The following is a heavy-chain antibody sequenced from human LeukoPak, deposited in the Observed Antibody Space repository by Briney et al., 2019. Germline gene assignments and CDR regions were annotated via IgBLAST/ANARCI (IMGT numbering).Heavy chain of an antibody. CDR2: ISAYNGNT. J-gene: IGHJ5*02. CDR3: ARDPNYDILTGYSNWFDP. CDR1: GYTFTSYG. Sequence: ASVKVSCKASGYTFTSYGISWVRQAPGQGLEWMGWISAYNGNTNYAQKLQGRVTMTTDTSTSTAYMELRSLRSDDTAVYYCARDPNYDILTGYSNWFDPWGQGTLVTVSS. V-gene: IGHV1-18*01. D-gene: IGHD3-9*01.